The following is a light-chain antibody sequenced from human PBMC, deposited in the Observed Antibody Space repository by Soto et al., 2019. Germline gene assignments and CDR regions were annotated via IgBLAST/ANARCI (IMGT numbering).Light chain of an antibody. J-gene: IGKJ1*01. CDR3: LQRNNWPPWT. CDR1: QNVGTF. Sequence: EVVLTQSPATLSLSPGERATLSYRASQNVGTFLAWYQLKPGQAPRLVIYDASNTAAGIPDRFSGSGSGTDFSLTISALEPEDFALYYCLQRNNWPPWTFGQGTRLEIK. V-gene: IGKV3-11*01. CDR2: DAS.